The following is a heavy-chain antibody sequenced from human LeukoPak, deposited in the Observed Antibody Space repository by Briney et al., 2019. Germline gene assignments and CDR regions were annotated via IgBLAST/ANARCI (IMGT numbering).Heavy chain of an antibody. Sequence: GRSLRLSCAASGFTFDDYAMHWVRQAPGKGLEWVSGISWNSGSIGYADSVKGRFTISRDNAKNSLYLQMNSLRAEDTALYYCAKDKDCSGGSCHYYYYGMDVWGQGTTVTVSS. CDR2: ISWNSGSI. V-gene: IGHV3-9*01. J-gene: IGHJ6*02. CDR3: AKDKDCSGGSCHYYYYGMDV. D-gene: IGHD2-15*01. CDR1: GFTFDDYA.